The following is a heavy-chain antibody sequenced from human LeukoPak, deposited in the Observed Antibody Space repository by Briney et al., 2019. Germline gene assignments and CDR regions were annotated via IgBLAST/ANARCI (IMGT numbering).Heavy chain of an antibody. CDR2: ISGSGGST. J-gene: IGHJ4*02. CDR1: GFTFSSYA. V-gene: IGHV3-23*01. Sequence: GGSLRLSCAASGFTFSSYAMSWVRQAPGKGLEWVSAISGSGGSTYYADSVKGRFTISRDNSKNTLYLQMNSLRAEDTAVYYCAKFGQQMTTVSDFDYWGQGTLVTVSS. CDR3: AKFGQQMTTVSDFDY. D-gene: IGHD4-17*01.